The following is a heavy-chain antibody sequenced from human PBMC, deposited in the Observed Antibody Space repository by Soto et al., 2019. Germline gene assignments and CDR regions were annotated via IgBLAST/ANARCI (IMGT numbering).Heavy chain of an antibody. CDR3: ARGRWEKTRTLFSWYFDL. D-gene: IGHD1-26*01. Sequence: QVQLVQSGAEVQKPGSSVKGSCKASGGTFSSYAISWVRQAPGQGREWRGGINPIFGTANYAQKFQGRVTITADESRSTAYMELSSLRSEDTAVYYCARGRWEKTRTLFSWYFDLWGRGTLVTVSS. CDR2: INPIFGTA. V-gene: IGHV1-69*01. CDR1: GGTFSSYA. J-gene: IGHJ2*01.